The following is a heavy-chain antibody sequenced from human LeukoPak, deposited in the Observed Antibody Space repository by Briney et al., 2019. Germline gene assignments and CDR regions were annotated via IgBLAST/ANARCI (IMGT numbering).Heavy chain of an antibody. CDR1: GFTFSSYG. CDR3: AKDIDSSGPTDY. D-gene: IGHD3-22*01. V-gene: IGHV3-30*18. CDR2: ISYDGSNK. J-gene: IGHJ4*02. Sequence: AGGSLRLSCAASGFTFSSYGMHWVRQAPGKGLEWVAVISYDGSNKYYAGSVKGRFTISRDNSKNTLYLQMNSLRAEDTAVYYCAKDIDSSGPTDYWGQGTLVTVSS.